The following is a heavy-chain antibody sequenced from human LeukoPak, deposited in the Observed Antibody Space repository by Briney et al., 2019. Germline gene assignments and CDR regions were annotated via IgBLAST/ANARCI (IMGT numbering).Heavy chain of an antibody. V-gene: IGHV3-23*01. D-gene: IGHD2-8*01. Sequence: PGGSLRLSCAASGFTFSSFPMTWVRLAPGKGLEWVSTITGSGGSTYYAESVKGRFTISRDNSKNTLYLQMNSLRGEDTALYFCANDLAGCSDSWGQGTLVTVSS. CDR1: GFTFSSFP. CDR2: ITGSGGST. CDR3: ANDLAGCSDS. J-gene: IGHJ4*02.